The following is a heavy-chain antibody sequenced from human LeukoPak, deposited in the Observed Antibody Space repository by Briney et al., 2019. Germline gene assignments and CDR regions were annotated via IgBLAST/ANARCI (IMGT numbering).Heavy chain of an antibody. D-gene: IGHD4-17*01. Sequence: SQTLSLTCTVSGGSVSSGSYYWSWIRQPAGKGLEWIGRIYASGSTNYNPSLKSRVTISVDTSKNQFSLKLNSVTAADTAVYYCARGTTVTSSGYFQHWGQGTLVNVSS. CDR1: GGSVSSGSYY. J-gene: IGHJ1*01. CDR2: IYASGST. V-gene: IGHV4-61*02. CDR3: ARGTTVTSSGYFQH.